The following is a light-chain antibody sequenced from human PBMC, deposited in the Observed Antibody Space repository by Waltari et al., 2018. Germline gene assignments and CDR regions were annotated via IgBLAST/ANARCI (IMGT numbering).Light chain of an antibody. CDR3: TSYTSSGIWV. J-gene: IGLJ3*02. CDR1: SSDVGGYNY. V-gene: IGLV2-14*03. Sequence: QSALTQPPSVSGSPGQSITMSCTGTSSDVGGYNYVPCYQQHPGKSPTLMFYDVNYRPSGVSNRFSGSKSGNSASLTISELQAEDEADYYCTSYTSSGIWVFGGGTKLAVL. CDR2: DVN.